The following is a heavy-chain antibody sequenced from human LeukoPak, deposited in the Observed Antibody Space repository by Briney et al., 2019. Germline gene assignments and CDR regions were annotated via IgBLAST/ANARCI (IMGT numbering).Heavy chain of an antibody. Sequence: GGSLRLSCAASGFTFSTSGMHWVRQAPGKGLEWVAAISYDGNNKYYADSVKGRFTISRDNSKNTLYLQMNSLRAEDTAVYYCAKVGSYYDYVWGSYHADYWGQGTLVTVSS. J-gene: IGHJ4*02. CDR2: ISYDGNNK. CDR1: GFTFSTSG. D-gene: IGHD3-16*02. CDR3: AKVGSYYDYVWGSYHADY. V-gene: IGHV3-30*18.